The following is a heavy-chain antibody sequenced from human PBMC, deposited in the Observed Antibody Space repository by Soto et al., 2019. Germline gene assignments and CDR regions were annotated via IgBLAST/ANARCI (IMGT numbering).Heavy chain of an antibody. J-gene: IGHJ4*02. CDR3: ARQVGAEPHYFDY. CDR1: GGSISSSSYY. V-gene: IGHV4-39*01. Sequence: SETLSLTCTVSGGSISSSSYYWGWIRQPPGKGLEGIGSIYYSGSTYYNPSLKSRVTISVDTSKNQFSLKLSSVTAADTAVYYCARQVGAEPHYFDYWGQGTLVTVSS. D-gene: IGHD1-26*01. CDR2: IYYSGST.